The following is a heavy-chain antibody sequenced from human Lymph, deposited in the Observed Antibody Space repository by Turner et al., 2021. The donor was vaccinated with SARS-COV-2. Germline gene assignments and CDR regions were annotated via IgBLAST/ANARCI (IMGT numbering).Heavy chain of an antibody. CDR2: NNPDRGGT. J-gene: IGHJ6*02. Sequence: VQLVQSGAEVWKPGASVRVACKASVCTFTGHYMQWVRQAPGQGLRWMGWNNPDRGGTNYEQKFQGRDTMTRDTSISTAYMELSRLISVDTAGYDGAGDVERYSECWSGEGGTYGLDVWGQGTTVTVSS. CDR3: AGDVERYSECWSGEGGTYGLDV. CDR1: VCTFTGHY. D-gene: IGHD3-3*01. V-gene: IGHV1-2*02.